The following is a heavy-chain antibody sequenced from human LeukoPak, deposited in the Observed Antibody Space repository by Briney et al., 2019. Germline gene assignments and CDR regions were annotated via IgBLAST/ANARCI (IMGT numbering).Heavy chain of an antibody. CDR3: ARGITIFGVDY. V-gene: IGHV4-59*01. Sequence: TSETLSLTCTVSGGSIRSYYWSWIRQPPGKGLEWIGYIYYSGSTNYNPSLKSRVTISVDTSKNQFSLKLSSVTAADTAVYYCARGITIFGVDYWGQGTLVTVSS. J-gene: IGHJ4*02. CDR2: IYYSGST. CDR1: GGSIRSYY. D-gene: IGHD3-3*01.